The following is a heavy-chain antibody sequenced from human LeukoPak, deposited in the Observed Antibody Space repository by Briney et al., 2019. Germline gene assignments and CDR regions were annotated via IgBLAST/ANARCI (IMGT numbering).Heavy chain of an antibody. CDR2: ISAYNGNT. CDR1: GYTFTSYG. Sequence: ASVKVSCKASGYTFTSYGISWVRQAPGQGLEWMGWISAYNGNTNYAQKLQGRVTMTTDTSTSTAYMELRSLRSDDTAVYYCARDRAEMATILRAHRYLDYWGQGTLVTASS. J-gene: IGHJ4*02. CDR3: ARDRAEMATILRAHRYLDY. D-gene: IGHD5-24*01. V-gene: IGHV1-18*01.